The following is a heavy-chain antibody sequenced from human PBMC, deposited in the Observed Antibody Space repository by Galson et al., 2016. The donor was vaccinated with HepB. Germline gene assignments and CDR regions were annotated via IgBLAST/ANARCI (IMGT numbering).Heavy chain of an antibody. CDR2: IYYSGTT. Sequence: SETLSLTCTVSGGSISSSSYYWGWIRQSPGKGLEWIGSIYYSGTTYYNPSLKSRVTISIDTSKNQFSLKLNSVTAADTAVYHCARHFAVQWLVWYFDYWGQGTLVTVSS. D-gene: IGHD6-19*01. J-gene: IGHJ4*02. V-gene: IGHV4-39*01. CDR1: GGSISSSSYY. CDR3: ARHFAVQWLVWYFDY.